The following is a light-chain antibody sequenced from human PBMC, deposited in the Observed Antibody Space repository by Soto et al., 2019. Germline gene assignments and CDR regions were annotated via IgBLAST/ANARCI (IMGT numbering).Light chain of an antibody. CDR2: GAS. J-gene: IGKJ1*01. V-gene: IGKV3-15*01. CDR1: QSVSSD. Sequence: EIVMTQSPATLSVSPVERATLSCMASQSVSSDLAWYQQKPGQAPGLLIFGASTRATSIPARFSGRGSGTEFTLTISSLQSVDFAVYYCQQYDNRPQTFGQGTKVDIK. CDR3: QQYDNRPQT.